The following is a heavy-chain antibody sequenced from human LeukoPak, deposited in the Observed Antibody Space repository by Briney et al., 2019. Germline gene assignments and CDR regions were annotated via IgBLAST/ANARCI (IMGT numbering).Heavy chain of an antibody. Sequence: GGSLRLSCAASGFTFSSYGMHWVRQAPGKGLEWVANIKGDGSEKNYVGSVKGRFTISRDNAKNSLYLQMNSLRAEDTAVYYCAKDTPFGGNWGQGTLVTVSS. CDR2: IKGDGSEK. D-gene: IGHD1-26*01. CDR1: GFTFSSYG. V-gene: IGHV3-7*01. J-gene: IGHJ4*02. CDR3: AKDTPFGGN.